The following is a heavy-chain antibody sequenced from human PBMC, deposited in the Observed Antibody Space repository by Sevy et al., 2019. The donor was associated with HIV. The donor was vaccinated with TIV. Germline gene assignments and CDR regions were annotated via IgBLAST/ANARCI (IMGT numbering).Heavy chain of an antibody. Sequence: ASVKVSCKASGYTFTGYYMHWVRQAPGQGLEWMGWINPNSGGTNYAQKFQGRVTMTRDTSISTAYMELCRLRSDDTAVYYCARGLPYDYDSSGPYYYGMDVWGQGTTVTVSS. CDR2: INPNSGGT. J-gene: IGHJ6*02. D-gene: IGHD3-22*01. V-gene: IGHV1-2*02. CDR3: ARGLPYDYDSSGPYYYGMDV. CDR1: GYTFTGYY.